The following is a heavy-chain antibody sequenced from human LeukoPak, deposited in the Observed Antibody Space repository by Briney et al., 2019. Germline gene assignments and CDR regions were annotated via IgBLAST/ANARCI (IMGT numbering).Heavy chain of an antibody. D-gene: IGHD6-19*01. CDR2: IRYDESNK. V-gene: IGHV3-30*02. CDR1: GFRFGSDW. CDR3: ATMQWLEGVDWFDP. Sequence: GGSLRLSCAVSGFRFGSDWMSWVRQAPGKGLEWVAFIRYDESNKFYADSVKGRFTISRDNSKNILFLQMNSLRAEDTAVYYCATMQWLEGVDWFDPWGQGTLVTVSS. J-gene: IGHJ5*02.